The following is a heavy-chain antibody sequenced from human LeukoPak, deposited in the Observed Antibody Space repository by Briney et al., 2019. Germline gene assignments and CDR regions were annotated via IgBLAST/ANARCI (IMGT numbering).Heavy chain of an antibody. D-gene: IGHD3-22*01. J-gene: IGHJ4*02. CDR3: ARAMGMGGYYYDY. V-gene: IGHV3-30*14. CDR2: ISYDGSNK. Sequence: GGSLRLSCAASGFTFSSYAMHWVRQAPGKGLEWVAVISYDGSNKYYADSVKGRFTISRDNSKNTLYLQMNSLRAEDTAVYYCARAMGMGGYYYDYWGQGTLVTVSS. CDR1: GFTFSSYA.